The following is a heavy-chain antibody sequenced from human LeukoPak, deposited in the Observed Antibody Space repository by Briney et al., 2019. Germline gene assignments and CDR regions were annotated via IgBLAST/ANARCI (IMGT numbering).Heavy chain of an antibody. V-gene: IGHV3-7*01. D-gene: IGHD2-21*02. J-gene: IGHJ4*02. CDR3: ARGDWAPFDY. Sequence: GGSLRLSCAASGFTFSDYWMNWVRQAPGKGLEWVANIDQDGGGKHYLDSVKGRFTISRGNAKNSLYLQINSLRAEDTAVYYCARGDWAPFDYWGQGSLLTVSS. CDR1: GFTFSDYW. CDR2: IDQDGGGK.